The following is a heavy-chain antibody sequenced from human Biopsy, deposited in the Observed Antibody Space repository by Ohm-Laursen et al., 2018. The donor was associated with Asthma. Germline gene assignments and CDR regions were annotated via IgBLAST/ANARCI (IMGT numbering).Heavy chain of an antibody. CDR3: ARGYSGSDRIVYYYSGLEV. D-gene: IGHD5-12*01. J-gene: IGHJ6*02. Sequence: SSVKVSSKASGDSFSNYAISWVRQPPGHGLEWMGGLIPVLGTPDHAQMFEGRVTITADESTSTAYMELSSLSSEDTAVYYCARGYSGSDRIVYYYSGLEVWGQGTTVTVSS. CDR2: LIPVLGTP. V-gene: IGHV1-69*01. CDR1: GDSFSNYA.